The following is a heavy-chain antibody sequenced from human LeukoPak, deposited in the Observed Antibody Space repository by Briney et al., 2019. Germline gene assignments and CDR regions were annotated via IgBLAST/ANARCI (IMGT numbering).Heavy chain of an antibody. J-gene: IGHJ3*02. CDR1: GGSISSYY. D-gene: IGHD1-26*01. Sequence: SETLSLTCTVSGGSISSYYWSWIRQPPGKGLEWIGYIYYSGSTNYNPSLKSRVTISVDTSKNQFSLKLSSVTAADTAVYYCARVMAGADYDAFDIWGQGTMVTVSS. V-gene: IGHV4-59*01. CDR3: ARVMAGADYDAFDI. CDR2: IYYSGST.